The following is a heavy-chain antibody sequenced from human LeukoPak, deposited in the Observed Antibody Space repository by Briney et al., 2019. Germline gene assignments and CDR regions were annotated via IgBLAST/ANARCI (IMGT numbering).Heavy chain of an antibody. J-gene: IGHJ6*02. CDR3: ARADGGSRWPYYYYYGMDV. CDR1: GGSISSYY. V-gene: IGHV4-59*01. Sequence: SETLSLTCTVSGGSISSYYWSWIRKPPGKGLGWIGSIYYSGSTNYNPSLKSRVTISVDTSKNQFSLKLSSVTAADTAVYYCARADGGSRWPYYYYYGMDVWGQGTTVTVSS. CDR2: IYYSGST. D-gene: IGHD1-26*01.